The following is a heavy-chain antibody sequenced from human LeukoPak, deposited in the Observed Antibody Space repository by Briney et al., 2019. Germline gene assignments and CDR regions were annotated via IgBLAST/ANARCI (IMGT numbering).Heavy chain of an antibody. J-gene: IGHJ4*02. D-gene: IGHD3-16*02. CDR3: ASGRYRGSLDY. CDR2: IYYSGST. CDR1: GGSISSSSYY. Sequence: SETLSLTCTVSGGSISSSSYYWGWIRQPPGKGLEWIGSIYYSGSTNYNPSLKSRVTISVDTSKNQFSLKLSSVTAADTAVYYCASGRYRGSLDYWGQGTLVTVSS. V-gene: IGHV4-39*07.